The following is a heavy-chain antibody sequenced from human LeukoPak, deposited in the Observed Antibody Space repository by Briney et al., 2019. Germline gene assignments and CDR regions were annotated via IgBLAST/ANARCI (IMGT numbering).Heavy chain of an antibody. Sequence: GGSLRLSCAASGFTFSSYAMSWVRQAPRKGLEWVSAISGSGGSTYYADSMKGRFTISRDNSKNTLYLQMNSLRAEDTAVYYCAKDDYCSGGSCYSVRFDYWGQGTLVTVSS. CDR1: GFTFSSYA. CDR3: AKDDYCSGGSCYSVRFDY. CDR2: ISGSGGST. V-gene: IGHV3-23*01. D-gene: IGHD2-15*01. J-gene: IGHJ4*02.